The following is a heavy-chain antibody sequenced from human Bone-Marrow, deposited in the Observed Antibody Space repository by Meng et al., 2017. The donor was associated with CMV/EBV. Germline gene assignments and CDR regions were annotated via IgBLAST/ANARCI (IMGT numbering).Heavy chain of an antibody. Sequence: LRLSCAISGGSVSSNSAAWNWIRQSPSRGLEWLGRTYYRSKWYNDYAVSVKSRITINPDTSKNQFSLQLNSVTPEDTAVYYCARDSYDGTPTLTYYYYGMDVWGQGTTVTVSS. V-gene: IGHV6-1*01. CDR1: GGSVSSNSAA. D-gene: IGHD5-12*01. CDR2: TYYRSKWYN. CDR3: ARDSYDGTPTLTYYYYGMDV. J-gene: IGHJ6*02.